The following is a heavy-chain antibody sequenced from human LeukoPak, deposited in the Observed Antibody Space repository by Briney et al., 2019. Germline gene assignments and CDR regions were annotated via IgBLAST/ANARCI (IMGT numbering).Heavy chain of an antibody. CDR3: AHSGSYSLY. CDR1: GFTFSNYD. Sequence: PGRSLRLSCAASGFTFSNYDMHWVRQAPGKGLEWVAFISYDGSNKYYVDSVKGRFTISRDNSKNTLYLQMNSLRAEDTAVYHCAHSGSYSLYWGQGTLVTVSS. D-gene: IGHD1-26*01. V-gene: IGHV3-30*03. J-gene: IGHJ4*02. CDR2: ISYDGSNK.